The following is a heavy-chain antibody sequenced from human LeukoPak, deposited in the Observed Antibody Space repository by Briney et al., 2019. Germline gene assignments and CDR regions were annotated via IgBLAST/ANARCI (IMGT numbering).Heavy chain of an antibody. D-gene: IGHD3-3*01. CDR3: AAIFDANTGN. Sequence: GGSLRLSCVASGFTFSSRDWMTWVRQAPGKGLEWVANIKQDGSEKNYVDSVKGRFTISRDNAKNRLYLQMNSLRAEDTAVYHCAAIFDANTGNWGQGTLVTVSS. J-gene: IGHJ4*02. CDR1: GFTFSSRDW. CDR2: IKQDGSEK. V-gene: IGHV3-7*03.